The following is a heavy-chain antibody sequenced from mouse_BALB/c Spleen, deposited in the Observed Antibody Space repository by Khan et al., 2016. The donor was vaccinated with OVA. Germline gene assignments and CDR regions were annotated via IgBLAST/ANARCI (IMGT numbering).Heavy chain of an antibody. J-gene: IGHJ2*01. Sequence: VQLQQSGPELVKPGASVKISCKASGYSFTGYFMNWVMQSHGKSLEWIGRIHPHFGETFYNLKFQDKATLTVDESSSTAHMELRSLASEDSAVYYCARVYGSDFDYWGQGTALTVSS. D-gene: IGHD1-1*01. CDR1: GYSFTGYF. CDR3: ARVYGSDFDY. CDR2: IHPHFGET. V-gene: IGHV1-20*02.